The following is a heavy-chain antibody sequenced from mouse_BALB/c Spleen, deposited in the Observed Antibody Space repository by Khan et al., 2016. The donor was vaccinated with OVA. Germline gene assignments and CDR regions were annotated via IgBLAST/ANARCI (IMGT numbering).Heavy chain of an antibody. V-gene: IGHV3-8*02. D-gene: IGHD2-14*01. CDR3: ARSTYRYAFAY. Sequence: VQLQQSGPSLVKPSQTLSLTCSVTGDSITSGYWSWIRKFPGNKLEYMGYMIYTGYTDYNPSLNSRIAITRHTSKNQYYLQLNSVTAEDTATYYCARSTYRYAFAYWGQGTLVTVSA. CDR2: MIYTGYT. CDR1: GDSITSGY. J-gene: IGHJ3*01.